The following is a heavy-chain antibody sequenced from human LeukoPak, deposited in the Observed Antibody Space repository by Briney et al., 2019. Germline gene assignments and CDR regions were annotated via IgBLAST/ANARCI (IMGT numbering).Heavy chain of an antibody. Sequence: PSETLSLTCTVSGGSISSYYWSWIRQPAGKGLEWIGRIYTSGSTNYNPSLKSRVTMSVDTSKNQFSLKLSSVTAADTAVYYCARDLRFAYKRGNWFDPWGQGTLVTVSS. J-gene: IGHJ5*02. CDR3: ARDLRFAYKRGNWFDP. D-gene: IGHD5/OR15-5a*01. CDR1: GGSISSYY. V-gene: IGHV4-4*07. CDR2: IYTSGST.